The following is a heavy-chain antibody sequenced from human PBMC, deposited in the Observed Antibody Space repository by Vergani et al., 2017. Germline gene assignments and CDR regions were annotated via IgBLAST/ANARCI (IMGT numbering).Heavy chain of an antibody. D-gene: IGHD3-10*01. V-gene: IGHV1-46*01. CDR1: GYTFTSYY. J-gene: IGHJ4*02. Sequence: QVQLVQSGAEVKKPGASVKVSCKASGYTFTSYYMHWVRQAPGQGLEWMGIINPSGGSTSYAQKFQGRVTMTRDTSTSTVYMELRSLRSDDTAVYYCARENFGDHFDYWGQGTLVTVSS. CDR2: INPSGGST. CDR3: ARENFGDHFDY.